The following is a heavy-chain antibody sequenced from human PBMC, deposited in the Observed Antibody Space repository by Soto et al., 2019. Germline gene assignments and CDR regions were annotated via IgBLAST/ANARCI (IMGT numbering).Heavy chain of an antibody. CDR2: ISYDGSNQ. CDR1: GFTFNIYG. CDR3: AKDQASGQGSFDS. V-gene: IGHV3-30*18. J-gene: IGHJ4*02. Sequence: GGSLRLSCAASGFTFNIYGMHWVRQAPDKGLEWVALISYDGSNQYYAGSVKGRFTISRDNSKNTLFLQMNSLRADDTAVYYCAKDQASGQGSFDSWGQGTLVTVPS.